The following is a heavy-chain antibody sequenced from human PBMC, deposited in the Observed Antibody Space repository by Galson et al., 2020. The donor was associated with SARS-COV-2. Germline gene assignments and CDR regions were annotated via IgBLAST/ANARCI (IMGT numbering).Heavy chain of an antibody. CDR2: ISAYNGNT. V-gene: IGHV1-18*01. D-gene: IGHD3-10*01. Sequence: ASVKVSCKASGYTFTSYGISWVRQAPGQGLEWMGWISAYNGNTNYAQKLQGRVTMTTDTSTSTAYMELRSLRSDDTAVYYCAREALWFGELFPVRYFDYWGQGTLVTVSS. CDR3: AREALWFGELFPVRYFDY. J-gene: IGHJ4*02. CDR1: GYTFTSYG.